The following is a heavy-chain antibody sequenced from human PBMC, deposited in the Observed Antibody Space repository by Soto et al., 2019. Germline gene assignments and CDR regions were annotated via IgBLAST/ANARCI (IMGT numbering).Heavy chain of an antibody. V-gene: IGHV1-69*12. CDR3: ARDLGSGYDPGDY. CDR1: GGTFGSYV. Sequence: QVQLVQSGAEVKKPGSSVKVSCKASGGTFGSYVFNWVRQAPGQGLEWMGGIIPLFGRPNYAQKFQGRVTITADESTSTAYMELRSLRSDDTAVFYCARDLGSGYDPGDYWGQGTLVTVSS. J-gene: IGHJ4*02. CDR2: IIPLFGRP. D-gene: IGHD5-12*01.